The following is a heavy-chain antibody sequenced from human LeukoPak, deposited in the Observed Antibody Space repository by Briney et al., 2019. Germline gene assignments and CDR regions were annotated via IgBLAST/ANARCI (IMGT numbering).Heavy chain of an antibody. D-gene: IGHD6-13*01. Sequence: GGSLRLSCTVSGFTVSSNSMSWVRQAPGKGLEWVSFIYSDNTHYSDSVKGRFTISRDNSKNTLYLQMNSLRAEDTAVYYCARDTAAGTRLLDYWGQGTLSPSPQ. CDR3: ARDTAAGTRLLDY. V-gene: IGHV3-53*01. CDR2: IYSDNT. J-gene: IGHJ4*02. CDR1: GFTVSSNS.